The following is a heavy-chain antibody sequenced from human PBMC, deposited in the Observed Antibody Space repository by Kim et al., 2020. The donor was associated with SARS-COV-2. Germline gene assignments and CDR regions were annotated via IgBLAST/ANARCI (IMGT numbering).Heavy chain of an antibody. Sequence: ASVKVSCKASGYTFTSYAMHWVRQAPGQRLEWMGWINAGNGNTKYSQKFQGRVTITRDTSASTAYMELSSLRSEDTAVYYCARDLNYGDYVYYYYGMDVWGQGTTVTVSS. D-gene: IGHD4-17*01. CDR1: GYTFTSYA. CDR2: INAGNGNT. CDR3: ARDLNYGDYVYYYYGMDV. J-gene: IGHJ6*02. V-gene: IGHV1-3*01.